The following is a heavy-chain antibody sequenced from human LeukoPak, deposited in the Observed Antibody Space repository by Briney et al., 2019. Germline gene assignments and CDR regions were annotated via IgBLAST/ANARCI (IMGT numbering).Heavy chain of an antibody. CDR3: ARHVVAVGFDY. D-gene: IGHD3-22*01. Sequence: GGSLRLSCAASGFTFSSYSMKWVRHAPGKGLEWVSSITSSGSYIYYADSVKGRFTISRDNAKNSLYLQMNSLRAEDTAVYYCARHVVAVGFDYWGQGTLVTVSS. CDR1: GFTFSSYS. J-gene: IGHJ4*02. CDR2: ITSSGSYI. V-gene: IGHV3-21*01.